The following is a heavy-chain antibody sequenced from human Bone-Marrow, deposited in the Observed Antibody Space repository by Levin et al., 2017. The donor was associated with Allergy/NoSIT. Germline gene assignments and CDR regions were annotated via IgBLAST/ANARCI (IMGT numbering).Heavy chain of an antibody. V-gene: IGHV1-18*01. CDR1: GYTFTNYG. Sequence: GESLKISCKASGYTFTNYGITWVRQAPGQGLEWMGWIRTYNGNTNYTQKFQGRVTMTTDTSTNTAYMELRSLRSDDTAVYYCSRGSYCMDVWGQGTTVTVSS. CDR2: IRTYNGNT. CDR3: SRGSYCMDV. J-gene: IGHJ6*02.